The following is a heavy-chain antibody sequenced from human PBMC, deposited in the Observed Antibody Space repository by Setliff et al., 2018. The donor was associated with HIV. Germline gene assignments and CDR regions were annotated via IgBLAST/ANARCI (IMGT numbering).Heavy chain of an antibody. Sequence: LSLTCAVSGGSITNFYWSWIRQPPGKGLEWIGYLYNSGSTKYNPSLKSRVTISIDMSKTQLSLNLNSVTAADTALYYCALWGYSNAGGFDYWGQGTLVTVSS. D-gene: IGHD5-12*01. CDR3: ALWGYSNAGGFDY. J-gene: IGHJ4*02. V-gene: IGHV4-59*08. CDR1: GGSITNFY. CDR2: LYNSGST.